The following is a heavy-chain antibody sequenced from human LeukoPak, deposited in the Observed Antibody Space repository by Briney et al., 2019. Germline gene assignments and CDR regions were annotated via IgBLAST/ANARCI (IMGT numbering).Heavy chain of an antibody. J-gene: IGHJ4*02. D-gene: IGHD1-26*01. CDR3: ARGGSGSYLIDY. V-gene: IGHV3-23*01. CDR1: GFTFSSYA. CDR2: ISGSGGST. Sequence: GGSLRLSCAASGFTFSSYAMSWVRQAPGKGLEWVSAISGSGGSTYYADSVKGRFTISRDNAKNSLYLQMNSLRAEDTAVYYCARGGSGSYLIDYWGQGTLVTVSS.